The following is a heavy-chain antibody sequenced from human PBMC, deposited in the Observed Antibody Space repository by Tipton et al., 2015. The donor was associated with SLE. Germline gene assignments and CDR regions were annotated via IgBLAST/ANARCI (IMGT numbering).Heavy chain of an antibody. V-gene: IGHV4-61*01. D-gene: IGHD6-19*01. J-gene: IGHJ4*01. CDR1: GDSISSSSHY. Sequence: LRLSCTVSGDSISSSSHYWTWLWQPPGKGLEYIGYIYYTGSTNYNPSLKSRVTISVDTSKNPFTLRLSSVTAADTAVYYCATHPRSYSSGWSYYVDYWGQGALVTVSS. CDR2: IYYTGST. CDR3: ATHPRSYSSGWSYYVDY.